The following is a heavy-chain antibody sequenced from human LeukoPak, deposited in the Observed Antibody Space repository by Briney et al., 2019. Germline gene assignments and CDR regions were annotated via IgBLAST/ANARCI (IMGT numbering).Heavy chain of an antibody. Sequence: ASVKVSCKASGYTFTGYYMYWVRQAPGQGLEWMGWINPNSGGANYAQKFQGWVTMTRDTSISTAYMELSRLTSDDTAVYYCARAAAPLSGSYGGFDYWGQGTLVTVSS. J-gene: IGHJ4*02. D-gene: IGHD1-26*01. CDR2: INPNSGGA. V-gene: IGHV1-2*04. CDR1: GYTFTGYY. CDR3: ARAAAPLSGSYGGFDY.